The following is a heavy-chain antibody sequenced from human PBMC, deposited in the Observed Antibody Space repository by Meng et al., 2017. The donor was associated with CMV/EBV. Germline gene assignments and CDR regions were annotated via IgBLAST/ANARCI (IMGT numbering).Heavy chain of an antibody. CDR3: ARHKQQLVR. CDR1: GGSVSSGSYY. D-gene: IGHD6-13*01. J-gene: IGHJ4*02. Sequence: GSLRLSCTVSGGSVSSGSYYWSWIRQPPGKGLEWIGYIYYSGSTNYNPSLKSRVTISVDTSKNQFSLKLSSVTAADTAVYYCARHKQQLVRWGQGTLVTVSS. CDR2: IYYSGST. V-gene: IGHV4-61*01.